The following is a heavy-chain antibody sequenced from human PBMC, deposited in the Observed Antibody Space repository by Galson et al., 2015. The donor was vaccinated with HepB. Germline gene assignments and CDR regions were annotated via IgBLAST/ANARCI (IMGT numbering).Heavy chain of an antibody. CDR3: AREPTTYCSGGSCYWFDP. CDR1: GYTFTGYY. J-gene: IGHJ5*02. D-gene: IGHD2-15*01. V-gene: IGHV1-2*06. CDR2: INPNSGGT. Sequence: SVKVSCKASGYTFTGYYMHWVRQAPGQGLEWMGRINPNSGGTNYAQKFQGRVTMTRDTSISTAYMELSRLRSDDTAVYYCAREPTTYCSGGSCYWFDPWGQGTLVTVSS.